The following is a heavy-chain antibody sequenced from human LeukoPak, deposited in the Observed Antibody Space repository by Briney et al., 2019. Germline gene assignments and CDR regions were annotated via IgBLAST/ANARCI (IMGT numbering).Heavy chain of an antibody. Sequence: ASVKVSCKASGYTFTSYYMHWVRQAPGQGLEWMGIINPSGGSASYAQKFQGRVTMTRDTSTSTVYMELSSLRSEDTAVYYCARHSSSGWFDPWGQGTLVTVSS. V-gene: IGHV1-46*01. D-gene: IGHD6-6*01. J-gene: IGHJ5*02. CDR1: GYTFTSYY. CDR3: ARHSSSGWFDP. CDR2: INPSGGSA.